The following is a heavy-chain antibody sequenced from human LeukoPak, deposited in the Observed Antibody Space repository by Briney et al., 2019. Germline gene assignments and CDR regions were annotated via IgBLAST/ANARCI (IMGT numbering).Heavy chain of an antibody. J-gene: IGHJ3*02. V-gene: IGHV4-4*07. Sequence: SETLSLTCTVSGDSISYYYWSWIRQPAGKGLEWIGRIYSDGSTNYNPSLKSRVTMSLDTSKNQFSLKLSSVTAADTAVYYCARESSPRSSGSKINDAFDIWGQGTMVTVSS. D-gene: IGHD3-22*01. CDR3: ARESSPRSSGSKINDAFDI. CDR1: GDSISYYY. CDR2: IYSDGST.